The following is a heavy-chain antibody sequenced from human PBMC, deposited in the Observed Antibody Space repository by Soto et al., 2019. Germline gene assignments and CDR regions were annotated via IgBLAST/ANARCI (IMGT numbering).Heavy chain of an antibody. D-gene: IGHD3-3*01. CDR1: GYTFTSYA. CDR2: INAGNGNT. CDR3: ESDLRGPGGFGALFVGFDF. J-gene: IGHJ4*02. Sequence: ASVKVSCKASGYTFTSYAMHWVRQAPGQRLEWMGWINAGNGNTKYSQKFQGRVTITRDTSASTAYMELSSLRSEDTAVYYCESDLRGPGGFGALFVGFDFWGRGPLVTVSS. V-gene: IGHV1-3*01.